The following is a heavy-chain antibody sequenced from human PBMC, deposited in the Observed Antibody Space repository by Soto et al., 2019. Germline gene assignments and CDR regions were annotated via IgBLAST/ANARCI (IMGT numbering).Heavy chain of an antibody. Sequence: QVQLQESGPGLVKPSQTLSLTCTVSGGSISSGGYYWSWIRQHPGKGLEWIGYIYYRGSTYYNPSLKSRVTLSVDPSKNQSSLKRSSVTAADTAVYYCASAGSYSGYDWYYYYGMDVWGQGTTVTVSS. J-gene: IGHJ6*02. V-gene: IGHV4-31*03. CDR2: IYYRGST. D-gene: IGHD5-12*01. CDR3: ASAGSYSGYDWYYYYGMDV. CDR1: GGSISSGGYY.